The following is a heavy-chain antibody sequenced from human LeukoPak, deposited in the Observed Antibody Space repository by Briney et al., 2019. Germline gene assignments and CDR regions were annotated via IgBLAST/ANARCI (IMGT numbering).Heavy chain of an antibody. CDR2: INPNSGGT. Sequence: GASVKVSCKASGYTFTGYYMHWVRQAPGQGLEWMRWINPNSGGTNYAQKFQGRVTMTRDTSISTAYMELSGLRSDDTAVYYCARDLQQLVLNWFDPWGQGTLVTVSS. V-gene: IGHV1-2*02. CDR3: ARDLQQLVLNWFDP. J-gene: IGHJ5*02. CDR1: GYTFTGYY. D-gene: IGHD6-13*01.